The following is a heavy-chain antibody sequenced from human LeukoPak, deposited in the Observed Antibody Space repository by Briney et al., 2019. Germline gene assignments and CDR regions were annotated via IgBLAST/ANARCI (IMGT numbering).Heavy chain of an antibody. CDR2: IHRDGTTT. V-gene: IGHV3-74*01. CDR3: ARDPIGGRPDF. Sequence: GGSLILSCAVSGFTLRNYWMHWIRQVPGKGLVLVSRIHRDGTTTDYADSVKGRFTISRESAKDTLFLQMNSLRAEDTGVFYCARDPIGGRPDFWGQGTLVSVSS. D-gene: IGHD2-15*01. CDR1: GFTLRNYW. J-gene: IGHJ4*02.